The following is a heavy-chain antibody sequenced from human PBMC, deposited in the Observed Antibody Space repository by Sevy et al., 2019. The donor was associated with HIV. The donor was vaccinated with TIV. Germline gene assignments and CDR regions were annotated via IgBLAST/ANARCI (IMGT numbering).Heavy chain of an antibody. Sequence: SETLSLTCTVSGGSISSGDYYWTWIRQPPGKGLEWIGYIYYSGSTYYTPSLNSRVTMSLDKSKSQFSLKLSSVTAADTAVYYCAIGSRRRYSGYILTSPFDFWGQGTLVTVSS. CDR1: GGSISSGDYY. V-gene: IGHV4-30-4*01. CDR2: IYYSGST. J-gene: IGHJ4*02. CDR3: AIGSRRRYSGYILTSPFDF. D-gene: IGHD5-12*01.